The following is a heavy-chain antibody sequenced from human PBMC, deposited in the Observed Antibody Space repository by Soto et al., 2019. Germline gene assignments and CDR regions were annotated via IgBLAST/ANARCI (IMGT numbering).Heavy chain of an antibody. CDR3: ARVGSRYYYDSSGYYYSDY. V-gene: IGHV1-69*13. CDR1: GGTFSSYA. CDR2: IIPIFGTA. J-gene: IGHJ4*02. D-gene: IGHD3-22*01. Sequence: SVKDSWKAPGGTFSSYAISWVRQAPVQGLEWMGGIIPIFGTANYAQKFQGRVTITADESTSTAYMELRSLRSEDTAVYYCARVGSRYYYDSSGYYYSDYWGQGTLVTVSS.